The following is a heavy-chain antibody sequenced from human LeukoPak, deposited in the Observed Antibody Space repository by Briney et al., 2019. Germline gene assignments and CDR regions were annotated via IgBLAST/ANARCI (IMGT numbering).Heavy chain of an antibody. CDR2: INPSGGST. D-gene: IGHD6-6*01. V-gene: IGHV1-46*01. J-gene: IGHJ5*02. Sequence: GASVKVSCKSSGYTFTSYYMHGVRQAPGQGLEWMGIINPSGGSTSYAQEFQGRVTITRNTSMSTPYMELSSLRSEDTAVYYCARTLSSGSSSGWFDPWGQGTLVTVSS. CDR1: GYTFTSYY. CDR3: ARTLSSGSSSGWFDP.